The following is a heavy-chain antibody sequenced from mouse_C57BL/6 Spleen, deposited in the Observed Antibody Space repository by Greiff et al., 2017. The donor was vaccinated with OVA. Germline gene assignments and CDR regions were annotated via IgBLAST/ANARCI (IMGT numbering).Heavy chain of an antibody. V-gene: IGHV3-6*01. D-gene: IGHD1-1*01. CDR1: GYSITSGYY. CDR3: AREETTVGFDY. CDR2: IRYDGIN. Sequence: EVKLQESGPGLVKPSQSLSLTCSVTGYSITSGYYWNWIRQFPGNKLEWMGYIRYDGINNYNPSLTNLISITRDTSKNQFFLKLNSVTTEDTATYYCAREETTVGFDYWGQGTTLTVSS. J-gene: IGHJ2*01.